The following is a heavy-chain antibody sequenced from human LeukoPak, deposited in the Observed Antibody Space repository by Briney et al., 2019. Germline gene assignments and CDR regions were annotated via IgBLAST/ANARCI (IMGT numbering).Heavy chain of an antibody. V-gene: IGHV4-34*01. CDR2: INHSGST. CDR3: AIVVGAALADAFDI. D-gene: IGHD1-26*01. CDR1: GGSFSGYY. Sequence: SETLSLTCAVYGGSFSGYYWSWIRQPPGKGLEWIGEINHSGSTNYNPSLKSRVTISVDTSKNQFSLKLSSVTAADTAVYYCAIVVGAALADAFDIWGQGTMVTVSS. J-gene: IGHJ3*02.